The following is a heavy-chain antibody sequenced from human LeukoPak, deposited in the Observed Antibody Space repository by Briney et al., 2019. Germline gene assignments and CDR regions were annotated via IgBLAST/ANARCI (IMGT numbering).Heavy chain of an antibody. V-gene: IGHV1-3*01. J-gene: IGHJ5*02. CDR2: INAGNGNT. CDR1: GYTFTSYA. D-gene: IGHD6-19*01. Sequence: ASVKVSCKASGYTFTSYAMHWVRQAPGQRLEWMGWINAGNGNTKYSQKFQGRVTMTTGTSTSTAYMELRSLRSDDTAVYYCARGSSGSSGNWFDPWGQGTLVTVSS. CDR3: ARGSSGSSGNWFDP.